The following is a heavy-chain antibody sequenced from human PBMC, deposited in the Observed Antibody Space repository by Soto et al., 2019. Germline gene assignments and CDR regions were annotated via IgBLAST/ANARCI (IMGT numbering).Heavy chain of an antibody. V-gene: IGHV4-31*03. CDR1: GGSISSGGYY. CDR3: AREGPHLLHFPGSGSYFDN. D-gene: IGHD3-10*01. Sequence: PSETLSLTCTVSGGSISSGGYYWSWIRQHPGKGLEWIGYVSYIGTTYYNPSLESRVFMSIDRSKNQFSLKLDSVTAADTAVYYCAREGPHLLHFPGSGSYFDNWGQGTLVTVS. CDR2: VSYIGTT. J-gene: IGHJ4*02.